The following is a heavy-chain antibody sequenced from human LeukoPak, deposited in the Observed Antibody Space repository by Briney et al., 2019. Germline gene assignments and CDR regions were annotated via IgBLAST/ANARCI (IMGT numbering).Heavy chain of an antibody. Sequence: GGSLRLSCAASGFTFSSYWMHWVRQAPGKGLVWVSHINTDGSSTTYGDSAKGRFTVSRDNAKNTLFLQMNSLRVEDTAVYYCARGTAATAGIDYWGQGTLGTVSS. D-gene: IGHD6-13*01. CDR3: ARGTAATAGIDY. CDR2: INTDGSST. J-gene: IGHJ4*02. CDR1: GFTFSSYW. V-gene: IGHV3-74*01.